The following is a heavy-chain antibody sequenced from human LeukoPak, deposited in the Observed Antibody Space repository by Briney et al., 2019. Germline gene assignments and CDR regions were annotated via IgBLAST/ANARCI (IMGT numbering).Heavy chain of an antibody. Sequence: RASVKVSCKASGYTFTGYYMHWVRQAPGQGLEWMGRINPNSGGTNYAQKFQGRVTMTRDTSISTAYMELSRLRSDDTAVYYCARGRAVGYYYGSGSPYWSPLPPSMGGQGTLVTVSS. CDR2: INPNSGGT. CDR3: ARGRAVGYYYGSGSPYWSPLPPSM. D-gene: IGHD3-10*01. J-gene: IGHJ4*02. V-gene: IGHV1-2*06. CDR1: GYTFTGYY.